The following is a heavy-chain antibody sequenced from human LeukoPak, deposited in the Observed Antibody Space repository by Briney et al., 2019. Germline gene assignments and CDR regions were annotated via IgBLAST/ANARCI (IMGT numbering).Heavy chain of an antibody. V-gene: IGHV1-69*04. CDR3: SRGRHSRGWELDY. J-gene: IGHJ4*02. CDR1: GGTLRSYA. Sequence: SVESSCKASGGTLRSYAISWVRQAPGQRLEWMVRIIPILGIASYAQKFQGRVTITADKSTSTAYMERSGLRSEDTALYRCSRGRHSRGWELDYWGQGTLVSVSS. CDR2: IIPILGIA. D-gene: IGHD6-19*01.